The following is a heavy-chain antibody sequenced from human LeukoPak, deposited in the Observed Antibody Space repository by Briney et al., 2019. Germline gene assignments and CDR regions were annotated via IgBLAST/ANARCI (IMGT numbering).Heavy chain of an antibody. CDR2: FDPEDGET. D-gene: IGHD1-1*01. CDR3: ATVAHRNWSPY. Sequence: ASVKVSCKVSGYTLTELSMHWVRQAPGKGLEWRVGFDPEDGETIYAQKFQGRVTMTEDTSTDTAYMELSSLRPEDTAVYYSATVAHRNWSPYWGQGTLVTVSS. CDR1: GYTLTELS. J-gene: IGHJ4*02. V-gene: IGHV1-24*01.